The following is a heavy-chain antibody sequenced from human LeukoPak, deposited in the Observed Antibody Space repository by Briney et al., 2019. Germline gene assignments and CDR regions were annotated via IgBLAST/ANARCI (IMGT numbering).Heavy chain of an antibody. Sequence: SETLSLTCSVSGYSISSGYYWGWIRQPPGKGLEWIGSIYHSGSTYYNPSLKSRVTISVDTSKNQFSLKLTSVTAADTAVYYCARDAVVPASLLDYWGQGTLVTVSS. J-gene: IGHJ4*02. V-gene: IGHV4-38-2*02. CDR1: GYSISSGYY. CDR2: IYHSGST. D-gene: IGHD2-2*01. CDR3: ARDAVVPASLLDY.